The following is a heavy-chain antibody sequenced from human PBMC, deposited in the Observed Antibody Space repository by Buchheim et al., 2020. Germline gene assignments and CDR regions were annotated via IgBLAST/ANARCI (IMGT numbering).Heavy chain of an antibody. CDR1: GFTFSSYG. D-gene: IGHD2-2*02. Sequence: QVQLVESGGGVVQPGRSLRLSCAASGFTFSSYGMHWVRQAPGKGLEWVAVISYDGSNKYYADSVKGRFTISRDNSKNTLYLQMNSLRAEDTAVYYCAKDRRYCSSTSCYTIALYYYYYGMDVWGQGTT. V-gene: IGHV3-30*18. CDR3: AKDRRYCSSTSCYTIALYYYYYGMDV. J-gene: IGHJ6*02. CDR2: ISYDGSNK.